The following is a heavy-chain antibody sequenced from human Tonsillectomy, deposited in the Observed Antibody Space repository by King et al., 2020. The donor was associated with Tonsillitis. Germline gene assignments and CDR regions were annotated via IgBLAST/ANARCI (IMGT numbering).Heavy chain of an antibody. V-gene: IGHV3-43D*03. D-gene: IGHD6-19*01. J-gene: IGHJ4*02. CDR1: GFTFDDYD. CDR2: ISWDGGST. CDR3: VKSGDSNGLTGNFSF. Sequence: VQLVESGGVVVQPGGSLRLSCAASGFTFDDYDMHWVRQAPGKGLEWVSLISWDGGSTYYAESVQGRFTISRDNSKNSLYLQMNSLRAEDTALYYCVKSGDSNGLTGNFSFWGQGTLVTVSS.